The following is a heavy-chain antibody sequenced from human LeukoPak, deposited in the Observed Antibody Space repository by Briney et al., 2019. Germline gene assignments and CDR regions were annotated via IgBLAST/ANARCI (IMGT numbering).Heavy chain of an antibody. CDR1: GYTFTSYD. V-gene: IGHV1-8*03. D-gene: IGHD1-26*01. CDR3: AFSGYNYYYYMAV. CDR2: MNPNSGDT. Sequence: ASVKVSCKASGYTFTSYDIHWVRQATGQGLEWMGWMNPNSGDTGYAQKFQGRVTFTRNTAINTAYMELSSLRSEDTAVYYCAFSGYNYYYYMAVWGKGTTVTVSS. J-gene: IGHJ6*03.